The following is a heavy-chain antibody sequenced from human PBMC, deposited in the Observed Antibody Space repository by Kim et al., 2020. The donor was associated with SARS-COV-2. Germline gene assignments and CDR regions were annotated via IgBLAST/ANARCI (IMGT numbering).Heavy chain of an antibody. D-gene: IGHD3-3*01. V-gene: IGHV3-23*01. Sequence: GGSLRLSCAASAFTLANYAVTWLRQAPGKGLECVSIIGGGGNTHYADSLVGRFTISRDSSRNTVFLQMDSLRAEDTAVYYCARGGLTSGFDYWGQGTLVT. CDR1: AFTLANYA. CDR2: IIGGGGNT. CDR3: ARGGLTSGFDY. J-gene: IGHJ4*02.